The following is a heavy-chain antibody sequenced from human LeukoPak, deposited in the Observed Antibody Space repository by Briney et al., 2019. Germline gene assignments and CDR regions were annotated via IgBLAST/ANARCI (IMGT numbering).Heavy chain of an antibody. J-gene: IGHJ4*02. CDR2: IYTSGRS. V-gene: IGHV3-66*01. CDR3: ARDRVYGSGIRT. Sequence: GGSLRLSCAASGFTFSDEYMTWVRQAPGKGLEGVAVIYTSGRSDYLDSVKGGFNISRDNTKNTVYLQINSLTVEDTAVYYCARDRVYGSGIRTWGQGTLVTVSS. CDR1: GFTFSDEY. D-gene: IGHD3-10*01.